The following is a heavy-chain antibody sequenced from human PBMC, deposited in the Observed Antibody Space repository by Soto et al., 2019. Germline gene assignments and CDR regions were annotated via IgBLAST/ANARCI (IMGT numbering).Heavy chain of an antibody. D-gene: IGHD1-26*01. V-gene: IGHV4-59*01. CDR1: GGSISSYY. CDR2: IYYSGST. CDR3: ARTTYYYYYGMDV. Sequence: LSLTCTVSGGSISSYYWSWIRQPPGKGLEWIGYIYYSGSTNYNPSLKSRVTISVDTSKNQFSLKLSSVTAADTAVYYCARTTYYYYYGMDVWGQGTTVTVSS. J-gene: IGHJ6*02.